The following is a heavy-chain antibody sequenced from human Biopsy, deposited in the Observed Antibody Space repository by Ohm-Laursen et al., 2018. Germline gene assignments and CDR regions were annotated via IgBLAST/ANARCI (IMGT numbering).Heavy chain of an antibody. CDR1: GGSISGSS. V-gene: IGHV4-59*08. Sequence: SQTLSLTCTVSGGSISGSSWSWIRQAPGRGLEWVGYISYNGSTSNNPSLKSRITISVDTSKNQISLKVTSVTAADTAVYYCAKHGSGWTGDDALHIWGQGTMVTVSS. J-gene: IGHJ3*02. D-gene: IGHD6-19*01. CDR2: ISYNGST. CDR3: AKHGSGWTGDDALHI.